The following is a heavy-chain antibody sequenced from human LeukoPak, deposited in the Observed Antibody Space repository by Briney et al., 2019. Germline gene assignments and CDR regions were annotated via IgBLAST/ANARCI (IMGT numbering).Heavy chain of an antibody. J-gene: IGHJ4*02. Sequence: GGSLRLSCAASGFIFSNYSMNWVRQAPGKGLEWVSLISSSSSYIYYADSVKGRFTISRDNAKNSLYPQINSLRVEDTAVYYCAKGGATILDYWGQGTLVTVSS. D-gene: IGHD1-26*01. CDR1: GFIFSNYS. CDR2: ISSSSSYI. CDR3: AKGGATILDY. V-gene: IGHV3-21*01.